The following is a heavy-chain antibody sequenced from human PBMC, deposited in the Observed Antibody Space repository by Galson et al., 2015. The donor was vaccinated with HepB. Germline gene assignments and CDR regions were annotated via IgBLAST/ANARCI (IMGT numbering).Heavy chain of an antibody. D-gene: IGHD3-10*01. Sequence: SLRLSCAASGFIFSSHWMSWVRQAPGKGLEWVANINQDGTEKYYVDAVKGRFTISRDNARDSLYLQLNSLRDSDTAIYYCARLRVTRVRGLVGVYFDLWGQGTLVPVTS. CDR2: INQDGTEK. CDR3: ARLRVTRVRGLVGVYFDL. J-gene: IGHJ4*02. V-gene: IGHV3-7*03. CDR1: GFIFSSHW.